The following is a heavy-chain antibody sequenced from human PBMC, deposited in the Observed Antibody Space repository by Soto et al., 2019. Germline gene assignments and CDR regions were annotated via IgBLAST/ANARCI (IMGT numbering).Heavy chain of an antibody. CDR1: GFTFSNYW. Sequence: EVQLVESGGDLVQPGGSLRLSCAASGFTFSNYWMSWARQAPGKGLEWVAHMNRDGSTIFYVDSVKGRFTISRDNAKNSLYLQMDRLRAEDTAVYYCARDDWGSLDFWGQGTLVTVSS. V-gene: IGHV3-7*03. D-gene: IGHD7-27*01. CDR2: MNRDGSTI. CDR3: ARDDWGSLDF. J-gene: IGHJ4*02.